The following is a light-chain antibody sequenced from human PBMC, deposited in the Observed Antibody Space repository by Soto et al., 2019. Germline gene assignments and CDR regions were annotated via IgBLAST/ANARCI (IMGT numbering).Light chain of an antibody. CDR3: QQQNSCPRT. CDR1: QSVGIK. Sequence: EVVLTQSPGTLSLSPGERATLSCRASQSVGIKSAWYQQKPRQQPRSLMYSAATRGTGIIARFSGSRCCRAFTLTTISMQEADFAVEYCQQQNSCPRTFGQGTKVDIK. J-gene: IGKJ1*01. CDR2: SAA. V-gene: IGKV3-15*01.